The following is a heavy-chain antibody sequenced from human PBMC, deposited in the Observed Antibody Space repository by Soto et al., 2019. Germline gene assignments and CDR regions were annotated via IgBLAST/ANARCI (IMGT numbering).Heavy chain of an antibody. Sequence: ASVKVSCKASGGTFSSYTISWVRQAPGQGLEWMGRIIPILGIANYAQKFQGRVTITADKSTSTAYMELSSLRSEDTAVYYCARDKTDGYSAPFAYWGQGTLVTVS. D-gene: IGHD4-4*01. V-gene: IGHV1-69*04. CDR3: ARDKTDGYSAPFAY. CDR2: IIPILGIA. J-gene: IGHJ4*02. CDR1: GGTFSSYT.